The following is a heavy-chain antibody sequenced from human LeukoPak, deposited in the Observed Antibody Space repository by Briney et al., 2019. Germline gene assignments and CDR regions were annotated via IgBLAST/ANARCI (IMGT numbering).Heavy chain of an antibody. J-gene: IGHJ4*02. CDR1: GDSIGSDY. CDR3: ARSSLYRSSWYFDF. V-gene: IGHV4-30-4*08. D-gene: IGHD6-13*01. CDR2: IYYSGST. Sequence: SETLSLTCSVSGDSIGSDYWSWIRQPPGKGLEWIGYIYYSGSTYYNPSLKSRVTISVNTSKNHFSLKLSSVTAADTAVYYCARSSLYRSSWYFDFWGQGTLVTVSS.